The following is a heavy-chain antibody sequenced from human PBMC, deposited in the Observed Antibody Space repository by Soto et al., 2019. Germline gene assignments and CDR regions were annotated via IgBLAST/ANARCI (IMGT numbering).Heavy chain of an antibody. CDR1: GFTFSSYG. V-gene: IGHV3-33*01. CDR2: IWYDGSNK. CDR3: ARDSDSYGQGYFDY. J-gene: IGHJ4*02. D-gene: IGHD5-18*01. Sequence: GGSLRLSCAASGFTFSSYGMHWVRQAPGKGLEWVAVIWYDGSNKYYADSVKGRFTISRDNSKNTLYLQMNSLRAEDTAVYYCARDSDSYGQGYFDYWGQGTLVTVSS.